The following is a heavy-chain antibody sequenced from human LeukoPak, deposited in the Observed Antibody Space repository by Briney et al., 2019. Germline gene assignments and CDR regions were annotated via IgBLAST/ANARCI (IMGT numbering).Heavy chain of an antibody. CDR1: GFTFSHHA. CDR2: IRATSGTT. J-gene: IGHJ4*02. D-gene: IGHD5-18*01. CDR3: AKARAYSYASDY. V-gene: IGHV3-23*01. Sequence: GGSLRLSCAASGFTFSHHAMSWVRQAPGKGLEWVSNIRATSGTTFYADSVKGRFTISRDNSKNTLYLQVNSLRAEDTAVFYCAKARAYSYASDYWGQGTLVTVSS.